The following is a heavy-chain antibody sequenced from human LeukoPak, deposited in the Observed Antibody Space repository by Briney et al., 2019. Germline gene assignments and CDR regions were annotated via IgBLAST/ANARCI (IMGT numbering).Heavy chain of an antibody. CDR2: INPRAGST. D-gene: IGHD4-23*01. Sequence: GASVKVSCKASGYTFTSYYMHWVRQAPGQGLEWMGIINPRAGSTSYAQKFQGRVTMTRDMSSSTVYMELSGLSSDDTRVYYCARLTTVVSPCDYWGQGTLVTVSS. CDR3: ARLTTVVSPCDY. CDR1: GYTFTSYY. J-gene: IGHJ4*02. V-gene: IGHV1-46*01.